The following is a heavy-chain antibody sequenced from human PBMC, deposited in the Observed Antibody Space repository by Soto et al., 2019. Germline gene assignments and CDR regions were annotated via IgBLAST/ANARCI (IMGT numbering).Heavy chain of an antibody. CDR3: AKGGGYSYGYSRRYYYGMDV. CDR1: GFTFSSYA. V-gene: IGHV3-23*01. CDR2: ISGSGGST. Sequence: GSLRLSCAASGFTFSSYAMSWVRQAPGKGLEWVSAISGSGGSTYYADSVKGRFTISRDNSKNTLYLQMNSLRAEDTAVYYCAKGGGYSYGYSRRYYYGMDVWGQGTTVTVSS. D-gene: IGHD5-18*01. J-gene: IGHJ6*02.